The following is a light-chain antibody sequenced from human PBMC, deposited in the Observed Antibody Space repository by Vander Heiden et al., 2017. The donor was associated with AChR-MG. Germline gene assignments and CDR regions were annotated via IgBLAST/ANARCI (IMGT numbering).Light chain of an antibody. V-gene: IGLV1-40*01. CDR2: GNS. Sequence: QSVLTLPLSVSAAPGQRVTISCTGSRSNIGAGYDVHWYQQLPGTAPKLLIYGNSNRPSGVPDRFSGSKSGTSASLAITGLQAEDEADYYCQAYDSSLSWVFGGGTKLTVL. J-gene: IGLJ3*02. CDR3: QAYDSSLSWV. CDR1: RSNIGAGYD.